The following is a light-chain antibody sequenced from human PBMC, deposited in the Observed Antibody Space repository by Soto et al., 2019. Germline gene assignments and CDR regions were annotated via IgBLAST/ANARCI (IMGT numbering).Light chain of an antibody. V-gene: IGKV1-17*01. J-gene: IGKJ1*01. CDR2: AAS. CDR3: LQHNSYSWT. Sequence: DIQMTQSPSSLSASVGDRVTITCRASQGIRNDVGWYQQKPGKAPKRLIYAASSLQSGVPSRFSGSGSGTEFTLTISSLQPEDFATYYCLQHNSYSWTFGQGTKVDIK. CDR1: QGIRND.